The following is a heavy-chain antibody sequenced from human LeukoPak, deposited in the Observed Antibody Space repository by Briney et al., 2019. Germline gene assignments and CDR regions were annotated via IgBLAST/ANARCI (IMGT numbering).Heavy chain of an antibody. J-gene: IGHJ4*02. CDR2: ISGSGGST. D-gene: IGHD3-22*01. CDR3: VRDDDRPDNGLDY. V-gene: IGHV3-23*01. Sequence: GGSLRLSCAASGFTFSSYAMSWVRQAPGKGLEWVSAISGSGGSTYYADSVKGRFTVSRDNSKNTLYLQMNSLRAEDTAVYYCVRDDDRPDNGLDYWGQGTLVTVSS. CDR1: GFTFSSYA.